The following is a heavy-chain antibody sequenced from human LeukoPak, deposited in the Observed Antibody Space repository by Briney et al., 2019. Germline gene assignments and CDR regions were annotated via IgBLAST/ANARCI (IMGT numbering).Heavy chain of an antibody. Sequence: SETLSLTCTVSGGSISSYYWSWIRQPPGKGLEWIGYIYYSGSTNYNPSLKSRVTISVDTTKNQFSLKLSSVTAADTAVYYCARGGNIVVVPAAESGASYYYYGMDVWGQGTTVTVSS. J-gene: IGHJ6*02. CDR3: ARGGNIVVVPAAESGASYYYYGMDV. CDR2: IYYSGST. V-gene: IGHV4-59*01. D-gene: IGHD2-2*01. CDR1: GGSISSYY.